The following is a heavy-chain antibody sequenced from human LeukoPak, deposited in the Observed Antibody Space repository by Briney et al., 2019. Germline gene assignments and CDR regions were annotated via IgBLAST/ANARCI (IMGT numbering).Heavy chain of an antibody. CDR3: AKRGVVIRVILVGFHREAYYFDS. J-gene: IGHJ4*02. CDR1: GITLSNYG. CDR2: ISGSGGST. Sequence: GGSLRLSCAVSGITLSNYGMSWVRQAPGKGLEWVAGISGSGGSTNYADSVKGRFTISRDNPKNTLYLQMNSLRAEDTAVYFCAKRGVVIRVILVGFHREAYYFDSWGQGALVTVSS. V-gene: IGHV3-23*01. D-gene: IGHD3-22*01.